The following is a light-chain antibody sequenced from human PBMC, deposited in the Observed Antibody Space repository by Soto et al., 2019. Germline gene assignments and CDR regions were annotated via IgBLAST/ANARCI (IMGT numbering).Light chain of an antibody. CDR1: QSVSSY. J-gene: IGKJ4*01. CDR3: QQRSNWSHT. CDR2: DAS. V-gene: IGKV3-11*01. Sequence: EIVLTQSPATLSLSPGETSILSCRASQSVSSYLAWYQQKPGQAPRLLIYDASNRATGIPARFSGSGSGTDFTLTISGLEPEDFAVYYRQQRSNWSHTFGGGTKVDIK.